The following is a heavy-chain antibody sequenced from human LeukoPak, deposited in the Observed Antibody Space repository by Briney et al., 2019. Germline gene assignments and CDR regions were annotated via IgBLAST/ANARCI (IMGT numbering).Heavy chain of an antibody. D-gene: IGHD1-26*01. Sequence: GGSLRLSCAASGFTSRAYAMTWVRQAPRKGLEWVSTISLNGNKTYYADSVKGRFTISRDNSKSTLFLQMNSLRVDDTAVYYCAREVGALDYWGQGTLVTVSS. CDR3: AREVGALDY. CDR2: ISLNGNKT. V-gene: IGHV3-23*01. J-gene: IGHJ4*02. CDR1: GFTSRAYA.